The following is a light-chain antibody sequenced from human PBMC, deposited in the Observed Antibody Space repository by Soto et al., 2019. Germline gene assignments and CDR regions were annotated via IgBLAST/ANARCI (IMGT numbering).Light chain of an antibody. J-gene: IGKJ5*01. V-gene: IGKV3-11*01. CDR3: QQRTKGIT. CDR1: QSVSSY. Sequence: EIVLTQSPATLSLSPWERATLSCRASQSVSSYLAWYQQKLGQAPRLLIHDASNRATGIPARFSGSGSGTDFTLTISSLEPEDFAVYYCQQRTKGITFGQGTRLEIK. CDR2: DAS.